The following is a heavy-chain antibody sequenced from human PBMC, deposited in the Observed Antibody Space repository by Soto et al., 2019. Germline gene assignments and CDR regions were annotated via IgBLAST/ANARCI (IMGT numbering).Heavy chain of an antibody. V-gene: IGHV3-21*01. CDR2: ISRGSRFL. CDR3: ARDFFGSGPDYYLDV. Sequence: WGALRISCAPPGLNFCSSRLNLVRQTPGKGLEWVSSISRGSRFLHYADSIKGRFTISRDDAESSLHLQIDSLRAEDTAVYFCARDFFGSGPDYYLDVWGTGTTVTVSS. D-gene: IGHD3-10*01. CDR1: GLNFCSSR. J-gene: IGHJ6*03.